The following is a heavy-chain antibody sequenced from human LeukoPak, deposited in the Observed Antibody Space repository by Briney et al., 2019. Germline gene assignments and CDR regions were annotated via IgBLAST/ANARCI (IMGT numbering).Heavy chain of an antibody. J-gene: IGHJ3*02. CDR2: IDPNNADT. D-gene: IGHD1-14*01. CDR1: AYTITGYY. CDR3: ARRSRNGLDAFDI. V-gene: IGHV1-2*02. Sequence: ASVKVSCKASAYTITGYYMHWVRQAPGQGLEWMGWIDPNNADTDYAQKFQGRVTMTRDRSVSTTYMELSRPTSDDTAVYYCARRSRNGLDAFDIWGQGTMVTVSS.